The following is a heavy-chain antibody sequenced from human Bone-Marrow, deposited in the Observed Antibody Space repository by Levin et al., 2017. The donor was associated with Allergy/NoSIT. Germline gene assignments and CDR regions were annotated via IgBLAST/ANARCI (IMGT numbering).Heavy chain of an antibody. CDR3: AGYDTSAYHSPFDY. CDR1: GFIFSNYA. D-gene: IGHD3-22*01. J-gene: IGHJ4*02. Sequence: LSLTCAASGFIFSNYAMNWVRQAPGKGLEWVSQISGSGGNTHYADSVKGRFTFSRDNSKNTLYLQMNSLRAEDTAVYYCAGYDTSAYHSPFDYWGQGPLVTVSS. V-gene: IGHV3-23*01. CDR2: ISGSGGNT.